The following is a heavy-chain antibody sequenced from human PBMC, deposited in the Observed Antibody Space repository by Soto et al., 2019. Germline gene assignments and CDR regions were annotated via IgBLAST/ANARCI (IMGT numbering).Heavy chain of an antibody. CDR3: ARGGYGDIQPFPFDY. J-gene: IGHJ4*02. D-gene: IGHD4-17*01. V-gene: IGHV3-21*01. CDR1: GFTFSSYS. Sequence: GGSLRLSCAASGFTFSSYSMNWVRQAPGKGLEWVSSISSSSSYIYYADSVKGRFTISRDNAKNSLYLQMNSLRAEDTAVYYCARGGYGDIQPFPFDYWGQGTLVTVSS. CDR2: ISSSSSYI.